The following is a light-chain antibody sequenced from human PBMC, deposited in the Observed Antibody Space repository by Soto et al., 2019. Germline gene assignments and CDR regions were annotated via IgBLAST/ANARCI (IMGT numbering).Light chain of an antibody. CDR3: QQHAHWPQVT. CDR1: QTVSAY. Sequence: EIVMTQSPATLSVSPGERATLSCRASQTVSAYLAWYQHRPGQAPRLLIYGASARATGIPARFSGSGTGTEFILTINSLQSEDFAVYYYQQHAHWPQVTFGQGTKVEI. V-gene: IGKV3-15*01. J-gene: IGKJ1*01. CDR2: GAS.